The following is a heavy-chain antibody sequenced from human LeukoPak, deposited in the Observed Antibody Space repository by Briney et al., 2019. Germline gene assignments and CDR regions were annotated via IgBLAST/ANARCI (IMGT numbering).Heavy chain of an antibody. J-gene: IGHJ6*02. CDR3: ARGPIGITRMDV. Sequence: GASVKVSCKASGYTFTGYYMHWVRQAPGQGLEWMGWINPNSGGTNYAQKFQGWVTMTRDTSISTAYMELSRLRPDDTAVYYCARGPIGITRMDVWGQGTTVTVSS. V-gene: IGHV1-2*04. CDR2: INPNSGGT. CDR1: GYTFTGYY. D-gene: IGHD1-14*01.